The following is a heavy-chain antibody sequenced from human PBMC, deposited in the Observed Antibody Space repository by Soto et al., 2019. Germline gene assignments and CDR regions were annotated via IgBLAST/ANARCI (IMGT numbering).Heavy chain of an antibody. J-gene: IGHJ6*02. D-gene: IGHD4-17*01. CDR1: GYSFANYW. V-gene: IGHV5-10-1*01. CDR2: MDPSTSYI. CDR3: ARRPMSSAVTNYYYYGMDV. Sequence: PGESLKISCKGSGYSFANYWISWVRQLPGKGLEWMGKMDPSTSYIKYSPSFQGHVTISADKSISTAYLQWSSLKASDTAMYYCARRPMSSAVTNYYYYGMDVWGQGTTVTVSS.